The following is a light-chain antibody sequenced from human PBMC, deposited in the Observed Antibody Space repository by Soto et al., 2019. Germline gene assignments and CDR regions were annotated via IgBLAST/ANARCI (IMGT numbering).Light chain of an antibody. CDR1: NIGSKN. Sequence: SHELTQPLSVSVALGQTARITCGGNNIGSKNVHWYQQKPGQAPVLVIYRDSNRPSGIPERFSGSNSGNTATLTISRAQAGDEADYYCQVWDSSTAAYVFGTGTKLTVL. CDR3: QVWDSSTAAYV. J-gene: IGLJ1*01. V-gene: IGLV3-9*01. CDR2: RDS.